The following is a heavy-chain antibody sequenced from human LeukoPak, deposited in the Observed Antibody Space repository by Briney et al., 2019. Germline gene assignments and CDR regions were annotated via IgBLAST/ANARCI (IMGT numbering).Heavy chain of an antibody. CDR2: ISSSSSYI. V-gene: IGHV3-21*01. CDR1: GFTFSSYS. CDR3: ARRYCSGGSCYSDFDY. J-gene: IGHJ4*02. D-gene: IGHD2-15*01. Sequence: PGGSLRLSCAASGFTFSSYSMNWVRQAPGKGLEWVSSISSSSSYIYYADLVKGRFTISRDNAKNSLYLQMNSLRAEDTAVYYCARRYCSGGSCYSDFDYWGQGTLVTVSS.